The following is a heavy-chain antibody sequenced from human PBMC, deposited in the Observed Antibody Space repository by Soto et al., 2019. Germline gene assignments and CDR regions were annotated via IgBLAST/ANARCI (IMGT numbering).Heavy chain of an antibody. CDR3: AKDADQWLLYFHH. V-gene: IGHV1-46*01. CDR1: GYTFTSYY. CDR2: INPSGGST. D-gene: IGHD6-19*01. J-gene: IGHJ1*01. Sequence: GASVKVSCKASGYTFTSYYMHWVRQAPGQGLEWMGIINPSGGSTGYAQKFQGRVTMTRDTSTSTVYMELISLRAEDTAVYYCAKDADQWLLYFHHWGQGTLVTVSS.